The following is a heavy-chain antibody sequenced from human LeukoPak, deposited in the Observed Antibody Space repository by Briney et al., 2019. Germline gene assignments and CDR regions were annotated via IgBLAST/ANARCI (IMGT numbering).Heavy chain of an antibody. D-gene: IGHD6-19*01. CDR1: GFTFSSYA. CDR3: ARETWCSSSAGGFDP. V-gene: IGHV3-30-3*01. Sequence: PGRSLRLSRAASGFTFSSYAMHWVRQAPGKGLEWVAVISYDGSNKYYADSVKGRFTISRDNSKNTLYLQMSSLRAEDTAIYYCARETWCSSSAGGFDPWGQGTLVTVSS. J-gene: IGHJ5*02. CDR2: ISYDGSNK.